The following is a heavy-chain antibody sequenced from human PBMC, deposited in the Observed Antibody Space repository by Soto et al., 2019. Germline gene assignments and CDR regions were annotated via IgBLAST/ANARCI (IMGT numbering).Heavy chain of an antibody. CDR3: AKWTCSGGSCYFDY. J-gene: IGHJ4*02. D-gene: IGHD2-15*01. CDR2: ISGSGGST. Sequence: EVQLLESGGGLVQPGGSLRLSCAAPGLTFRTYAMTWVRQAPGKGLEWVSIISGSGGSTYYADSVQGRFTVSRDNSKNTLYVQMNSLRAEDTAVYYCAKWTCSGGSCYFDYWGQGTLVTVSS. V-gene: IGHV3-23*01. CDR1: GLTFRTYA.